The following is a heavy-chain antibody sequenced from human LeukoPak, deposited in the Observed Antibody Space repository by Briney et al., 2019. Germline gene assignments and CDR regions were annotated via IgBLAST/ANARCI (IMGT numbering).Heavy chain of an antibody. J-gene: IGHJ4*02. Sequence: PGTSLRLSCAASGFTFSSYPMHWVRQAPGKGLEYVSAISSNGGSTSYANSVKGRFTISRDNSKNTLYLQMGSLRAEDMAVYYCVRSRQQLLGYYDYWGQGTLVTVSS. CDR1: GFTFSSYP. CDR3: VRSRQQLLGYYDY. CDR2: ISSNGGST. V-gene: IGHV3-64*01. D-gene: IGHD6-13*01.